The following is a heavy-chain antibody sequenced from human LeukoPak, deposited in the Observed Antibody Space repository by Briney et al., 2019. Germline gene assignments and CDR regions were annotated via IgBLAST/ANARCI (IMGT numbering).Heavy chain of an antibody. CDR3: ATAIAVAHHDAFDI. CDR2: FDPEDGET. D-gene: IGHD6-19*01. Sequence: ASVTVSCKVSGYTLTELSMHWVRQAPGKGLEWMGGFDPEDGETIYAQKFQGRVTMTEDTSTDTAYMELSSLRSEDTAVYYCATAIAVAHHDAFDIWGQGTMVTVSS. CDR1: GYTLTELS. J-gene: IGHJ3*02. V-gene: IGHV1-24*01.